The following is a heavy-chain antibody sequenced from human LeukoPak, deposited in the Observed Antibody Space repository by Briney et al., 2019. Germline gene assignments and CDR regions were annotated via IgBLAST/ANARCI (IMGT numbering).Heavy chain of an antibody. D-gene: IGHD1-26*01. CDR3: AIDPVEWEQLLDY. CDR2: IAIDGSST. V-gene: IGHV3-74*01. Sequence: GGSLTLSCAASGCTVSRYWMNLVREAPGHGLVWVSRIAIDGSSTIYADSVNGRFSISRDNPKNTLYLQMTSLRVEDTAVYYRAIDPVEWEQLLDYSGQGALATVSS. CDR1: GCTVSRYW. J-gene: IGHJ4*02.